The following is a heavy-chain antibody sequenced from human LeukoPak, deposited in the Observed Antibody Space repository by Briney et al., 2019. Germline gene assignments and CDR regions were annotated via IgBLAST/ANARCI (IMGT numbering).Heavy chain of an antibody. CDR1: GFTFSSYA. CDR3: AKPPAYYDFWSGYPASFDY. D-gene: IGHD3-3*01. J-gene: IGHJ4*02. CDR2: ISGSGGST. V-gene: IGHV3-23*01. Sequence: GGSLRLSCAASGFTFSSYAMSWVRQAPGKGLEWVSAISGSGGSTYYADSVKGRFTISRDNSKNTLYLQMNSLRAGDTAVYYCAKPPAYYDFWSGYPASFDYWGQGTLVTVSS.